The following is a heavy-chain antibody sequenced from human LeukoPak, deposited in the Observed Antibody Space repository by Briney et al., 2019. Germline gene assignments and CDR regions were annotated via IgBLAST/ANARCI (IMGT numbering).Heavy chain of an antibody. CDR2: ISGYSGNT. CDR3: ASFGVRGVRELNDY. V-gene: IGHV1-18*01. J-gene: IGHJ4*02. CDR1: GYTFTSSV. D-gene: IGHD3-10*02. Sequence: GASVKVSCKASGYTFTSSVISWLRQAPGQGLEWMGRISGYSGNTKYAENVQGRVTMTTDTSTTTAYLELSRLRSDDTAVYYCASFGVRGVRELNDYWGQGTLVTVSS.